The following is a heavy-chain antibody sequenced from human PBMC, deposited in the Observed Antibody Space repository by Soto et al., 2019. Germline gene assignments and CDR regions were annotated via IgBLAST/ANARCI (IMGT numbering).Heavy chain of an antibody. CDR1: GYTFTSYT. D-gene: IGHD1-20*01. CDR3: ARGITLPTPLDY. Sequence: GASVKVSCKASGYTFTSYTMHWVRQAPGQRLEWMGWINSGNGNTKYLQNFQGRVTITRDTSASTAYMELSSLRSEDTAVYYCARGITLPTPLDYWGQGTLVTVSS. V-gene: IGHV1-3*01. CDR2: INSGNGNT. J-gene: IGHJ4*02.